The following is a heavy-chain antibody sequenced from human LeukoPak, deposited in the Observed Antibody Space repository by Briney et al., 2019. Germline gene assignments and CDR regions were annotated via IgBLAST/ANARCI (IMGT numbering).Heavy chain of an antibody. CDR1: GFSFSNYP. V-gene: IGHV3-23*01. Sequence: PGGSLRLSCAASGFSFSNYPMSWVRQAPGKGLEWVSTISGSGSTAFYADSVKGRFTISRDFSKNTLTLQMNSLRAGDTAVYYCAKGNSPYVDTALDDWGQGTLLTVSS. CDR2: ISGSGSTA. CDR3: AKGNSPYVDTALDD. J-gene: IGHJ4*02. D-gene: IGHD5-18*01.